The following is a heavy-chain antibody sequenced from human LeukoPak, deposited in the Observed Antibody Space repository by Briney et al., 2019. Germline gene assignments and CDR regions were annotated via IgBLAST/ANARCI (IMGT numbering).Heavy chain of an antibody. J-gene: IGHJ4*02. V-gene: IGHV3-23*01. CDR3: AKERQAGDYFTSDH. Sequence: GGSLRLSCVASGFPFSSYTLSWVRQAPGKGLEWVSAISGSSPATYYSGSVKGRFTISRDNSKNTLYLQMNSLRAEDTAVYYCAKERQAGDYFTSDHWGQGTPVTVSS. CDR2: ISGSSPAT. CDR1: GFPFSSYT. D-gene: IGHD4-17*01.